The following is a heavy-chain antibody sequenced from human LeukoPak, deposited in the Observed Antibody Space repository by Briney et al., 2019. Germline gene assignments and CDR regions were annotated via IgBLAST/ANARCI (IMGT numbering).Heavy chain of an antibody. V-gene: IGHV4-59*08. CDR2: IYYSGST. J-gene: IGHJ4*02. CDR1: GGSISNYY. D-gene: IGHD6-19*01. Sequence: SETLSLTCTVSGGSISNYYWSWIRQPPGKGLEWIAYIYYSGSTSYNPSLKSRVTISVDTSKNQFSLNLSSVTAADTAVYYCARTTHPNSSGWYFDYWGLGTLVTVSS. CDR3: ARTTHPNSSGWYFDY.